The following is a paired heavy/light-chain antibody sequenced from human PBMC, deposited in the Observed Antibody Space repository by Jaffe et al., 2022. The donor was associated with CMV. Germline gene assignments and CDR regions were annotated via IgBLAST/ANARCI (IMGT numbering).Heavy chain of an antibody. CDR1: GGTFSSYA. V-gene: IGHV1-69*09. Sequence: QVQLVQSGAEVKKPGSSVKVSCKASGGTFSSYAISWVRQAPGQGLEWMGRIIPILGIANYAQKFQGRVTITADKSTSTAYMELSSLRSEDTAVYYCARDFPITIFGTIGDLLGYMDVWGKGTTVTVSS. J-gene: IGHJ6*03. CDR3: ARDFPITIFGTIGDLLGYMDV. CDR2: IIPILGIA. D-gene: IGHD3-3*01.
Light chain of an antibody. V-gene: IGKV4-1*01. Sequence: DIVMTQSPDSLAVSLGERATINCKSSQSVLYSSNNKNYLAWYQQKPGQPPKLLIYWASTRESGVPDRFSGSGSGTDFTLTISSLQAEDVAVYYCQQYYSTRWTFGQGTKVEIK. CDR1: QSVLYSSNNKNY. J-gene: IGKJ1*01. CDR2: WAS. CDR3: QQYYSTRWT.